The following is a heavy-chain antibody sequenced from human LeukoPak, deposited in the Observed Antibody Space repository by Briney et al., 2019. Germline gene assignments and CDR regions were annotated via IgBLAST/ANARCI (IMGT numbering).Heavy chain of an antibody. J-gene: IGHJ4*02. Sequence: QAGGSLRLSCAASGFTFSSYSMSWVRQAPGKGLEWVSTISSGGDNKYYADSVKGRLTISRDNSKNTLYVQMTSLRAEDTAVYYCAREDATMVRSLDYWGQGALVTVSS. CDR1: GFTFSSYS. V-gene: IGHV3-23*01. CDR2: ISSGGDNK. CDR3: AREDATMVRSLDY. D-gene: IGHD3-10*01.